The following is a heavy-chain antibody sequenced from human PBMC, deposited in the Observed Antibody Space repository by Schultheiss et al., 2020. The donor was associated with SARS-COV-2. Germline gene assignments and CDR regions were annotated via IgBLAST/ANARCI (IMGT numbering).Heavy chain of an antibody. J-gene: IGHJ4*02. CDR2: ISWNSGSI. V-gene: IGHV3-9*01. D-gene: IGHD4-11*01. CDR1: GLTFDDYA. CDR3: AKDASYSNYYFDY. Sequence: GGSLRLSCAASGLTFDDYAMHWVRQAPGKGLEWVSGISWNSGSIGYADSVKGRFTISRDNAKNSLYLQMSSLRAEDTALYYCAKDASYSNYYFDYWGKGTLVTVSS.